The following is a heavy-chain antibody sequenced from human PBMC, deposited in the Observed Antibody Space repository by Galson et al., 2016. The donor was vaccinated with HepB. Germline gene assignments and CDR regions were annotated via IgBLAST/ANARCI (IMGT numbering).Heavy chain of an antibody. V-gene: IGHV1-69*13. Sequence: SVKVSCKASGGTFTSYAISWVRQAPGQGLEWMGGIIPIFGTSNYAQTFPGRVTITADESTSTAYMELSNLRSEDTAVYYCARVRDGYNHYYYYGMDVWGQGTTVTVSS. J-gene: IGHJ6*02. CDR2: IIPIFGTS. CDR3: ARVRDGYNHYYYYGMDV. CDR1: GGTFTSYA. D-gene: IGHD5-24*01.